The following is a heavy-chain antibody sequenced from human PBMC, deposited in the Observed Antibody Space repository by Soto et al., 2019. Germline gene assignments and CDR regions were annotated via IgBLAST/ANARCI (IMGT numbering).Heavy chain of an antibody. J-gene: IGHJ3*01. CDR3: ARLKDDAFDV. Sequence: SETLSLTCTVSGGSISSGYWSWIRQPPGKGLEWVGYIYYSGRTYYNPSLESRLTISVDTSKNQFSLRLSSVTAADTAVYYCARLKDDAFDVWGQGTIVTVSS. V-gene: IGHV4-30-4*01. CDR1: GGSISSGY. CDR2: IYYSGRT.